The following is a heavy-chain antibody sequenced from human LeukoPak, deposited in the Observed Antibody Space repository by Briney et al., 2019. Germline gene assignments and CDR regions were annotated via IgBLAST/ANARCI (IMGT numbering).Heavy chain of an antibody. D-gene: IGHD6-13*01. CDR2: ISWNSGSI. J-gene: IGHJ3*02. Sequence: PGGSLRLSCAASGFTFDDYAMHWVRQAPGKGLEWVSGISWNSGSIGYADSVKGRFTISRDNAKNSLYLQMNSLRAEDTAVYYCARDRRVWAAAQSGHAFDIWGQGTMVTVSS. V-gene: IGHV3-9*01. CDR1: GFTFDDYA. CDR3: ARDRRVWAAAQSGHAFDI.